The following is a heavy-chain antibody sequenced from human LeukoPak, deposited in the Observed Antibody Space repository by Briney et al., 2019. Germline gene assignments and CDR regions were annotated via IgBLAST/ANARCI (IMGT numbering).Heavy chain of an antibody. D-gene: IGHD5-18*01. Sequence: SETLSLTCAVPGGSFSGYYWSWLRQPPGRGLELIGEINDSGGTNYNPSLKSRVTISVDTSKNQFSLMLTSVTAADAAVYWCARGPRRGYSYGWRYYGMDVWGQGTTVTVSS. V-gene: IGHV4-34*01. J-gene: IGHJ6*02. CDR3: ARGPRRGYSYGWRYYGMDV. CDR1: GGSFSGYY. CDR2: INDSGGT.